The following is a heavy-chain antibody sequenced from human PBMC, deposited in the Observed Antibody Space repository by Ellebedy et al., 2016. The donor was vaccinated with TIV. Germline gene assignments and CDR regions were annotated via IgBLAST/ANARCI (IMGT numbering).Heavy chain of an antibody. CDR3: ARYPGVAAHYFDY. CDR2: IYYSGST. D-gene: IGHD6-19*01. CDR1: GGSISSYY. V-gene: IGHV4-59*01. Sequence: MPSENLSLTCTVSGGSISSYYWSWIRQPPGKGLEWIGYIYYSGSTNYNPSLKSRVTISVDTSKNQFSLKLSPVTAADTAVYYCARYPGVAAHYFDYWGQGTLVTVSS. J-gene: IGHJ4*02.